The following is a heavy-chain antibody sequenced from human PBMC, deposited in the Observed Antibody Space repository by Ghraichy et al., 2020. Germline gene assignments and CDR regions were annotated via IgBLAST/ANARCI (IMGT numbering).Heavy chain of an antibody. V-gene: IGHV3-48*02. CDR2: ITSSSRTI. Sequence: GGSLNISCVGSGFTFSGYNMNWVRQSPGKGLEWVSYITSSSRTIFYADSVKGRFTISRDNAQNSLYLQMNSLRDEDTAIYYCARASSVVRFYYYDGMDVWGQGTTVTVSS. J-gene: IGHJ6*02. CDR3: ARASSVVRFYYYDGMDV. CDR1: GFTFSGYN. D-gene: IGHD4-23*01.